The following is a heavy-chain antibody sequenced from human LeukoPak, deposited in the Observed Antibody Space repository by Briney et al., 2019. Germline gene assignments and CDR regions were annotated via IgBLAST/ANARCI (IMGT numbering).Heavy chain of an antibody. Sequence: ASVKVSCKASGYTFTSYDINWVRQATGQGLEWMGWMNPNSGNTGYAQKFQDRVTFTRDTSINTAYMELSSLRSEDTAVYYCARGASRSFDLWSQGTLVTVSS. CDR3: ARGASRSFDL. CDR2: MNPNSGNT. CDR1: GYTFTSYD. J-gene: IGHJ4*02. V-gene: IGHV1-8*03.